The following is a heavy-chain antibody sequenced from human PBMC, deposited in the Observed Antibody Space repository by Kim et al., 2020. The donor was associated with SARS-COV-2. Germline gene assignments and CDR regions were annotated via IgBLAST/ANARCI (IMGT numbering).Heavy chain of an antibody. CDR1: GYSISSGYY. CDR3: TSKYYYDSSGYYYADW. D-gene: IGHD3-22*01. V-gene: IGHV4-38-2*02. CDR2: IYHSGRT. J-gene: IGHJ4*02. Sequence: SETLSLTCTVSGYSISSGYYWGWIRQPPGKGLEWIGSIYHSGRTYYTPSLKSRVTISIDTSNNQFSLRLNSVTAADTAVYYCTSKYYYDSSGYYYADWWGQGTLVTVSS.